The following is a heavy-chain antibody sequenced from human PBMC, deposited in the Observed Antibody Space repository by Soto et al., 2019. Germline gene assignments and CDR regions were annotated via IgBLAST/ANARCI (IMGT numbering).Heavy chain of an antibody. CDR2: ISYDGSNK. V-gene: IGHV3-30-3*01. CDR3: ARGTYLQQLVSGWFDP. D-gene: IGHD6-13*01. Sequence: QVQLVESGGGVVQPGRSLRLSCAASGFTFSSYAMHWVRQAPGKGLEWVAVISYDGSNKYYADSVKGRFTISRDNSKNTLYLQRNSLRAEETAVYYCARGTYLQQLVSGWFDPWGQGTLVTVSS. CDR1: GFTFSSYA. J-gene: IGHJ5*02.